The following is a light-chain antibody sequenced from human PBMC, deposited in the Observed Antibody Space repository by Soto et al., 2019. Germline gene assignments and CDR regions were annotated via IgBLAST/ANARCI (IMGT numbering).Light chain of an antibody. Sequence: EIVMTQSPATLSVSPGERATLSFSASQSVSSNLAWYQQKPGRAPRLLIYGASTRATGIPARFSGSGSGTEFTLTISSLQSEDFAVYYCQQYNNWPPITFGQGTRLEIK. J-gene: IGKJ5*01. CDR2: GAS. CDR3: QQYNNWPPIT. V-gene: IGKV3-15*01. CDR1: QSVSSN.